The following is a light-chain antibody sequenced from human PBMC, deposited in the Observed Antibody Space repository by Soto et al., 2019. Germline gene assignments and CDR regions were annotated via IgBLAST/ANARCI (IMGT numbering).Light chain of an antibody. V-gene: IGKV1-5*03. J-gene: IGKJ1*01. CDR3: QQYGGSVWT. CDR1: QSISSW. CDR2: KAS. Sequence: DIQMTQSPSTLSASVGDRVTITCRTSQSISSWLAWYQQKPGKAPKLLIYKASSLESGVPSRFSGSGSGTDFTLTISRLEPEDFAVYYCQQYGGSVWTFGQGTKVDIK.